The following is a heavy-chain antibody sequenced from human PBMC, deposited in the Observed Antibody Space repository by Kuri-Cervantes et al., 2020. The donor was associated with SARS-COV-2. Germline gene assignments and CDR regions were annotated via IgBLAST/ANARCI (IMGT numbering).Heavy chain of an antibody. Sequence: GSLRLSCTVSGGSISSYYWSWIRQPAGKGLEWIGRIYTSGSTNYNPSLKSRVTMSVDTSKNQFSLKLSSVTAADTAVYYCARGPGGYYDFWSGYPNWFDPWGQGTLVTVSS. CDR3: ARGPGGYYDFWSGYPNWFDP. J-gene: IGHJ5*02. CDR1: GGSISSYY. D-gene: IGHD3-3*01. CDR2: IYTSGST. V-gene: IGHV4-4*07.